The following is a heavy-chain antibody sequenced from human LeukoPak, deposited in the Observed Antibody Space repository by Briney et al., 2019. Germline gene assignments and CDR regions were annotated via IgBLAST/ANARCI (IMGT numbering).Heavy chain of an antibody. J-gene: IGHJ4*02. D-gene: IGHD4-23*01. Sequence: SETLSLTCTVSGGSISSSSYYWGWIRQPPGKGLEWIGSIYYSGSTYYNPSLKSRVTISVDTSKNQFSLKLSSVTAADTAVYYCARCYTVVTPYFDYWGQGTLVTVSS. CDR1: GGSISSSSYY. V-gene: IGHV4-39*01. CDR2: IYYSGST. CDR3: ARCYTVVTPYFDY.